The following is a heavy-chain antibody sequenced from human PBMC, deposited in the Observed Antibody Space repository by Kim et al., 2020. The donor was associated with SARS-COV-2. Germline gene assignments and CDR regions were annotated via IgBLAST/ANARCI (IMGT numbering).Heavy chain of an antibody. V-gene: IGHV4-39*07. D-gene: IGHD6-19*01. Sequence: TYYTPSLTSRVTISGDTSKNQFSLKLSSVTAADTAVYYCARGHSSGWFDPWGQGTLVTVSS. CDR2: T. CDR3: ARGHSSGWFDP. J-gene: IGHJ5*02.